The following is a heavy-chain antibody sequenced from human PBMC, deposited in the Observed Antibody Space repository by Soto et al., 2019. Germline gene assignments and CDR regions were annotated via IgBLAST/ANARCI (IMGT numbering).Heavy chain of an antibody. CDR2: INPSGGST. CDR3: ARGATIHESIFDY. J-gene: IGHJ4*02. Sequence: QVQLVQSGAEVKKPGASVKVSCKASGYTFTSYYMHWVRQAPGQGLEWMGIINPSGGSTSSAQKFQGRVTMTRDTSTSTGYLELSSLRSEDTAVYYCARGATIHESIFDYWGQGTLVTVSS. D-gene: IGHD5-12*01. CDR1: GYTFTSYY. V-gene: IGHV1-46*03.